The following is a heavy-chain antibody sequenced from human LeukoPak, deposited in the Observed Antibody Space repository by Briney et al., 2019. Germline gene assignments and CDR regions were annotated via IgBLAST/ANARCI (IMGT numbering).Heavy chain of an antibody. CDR1: GFTFSSYA. Sequence: PGGSLRLSCAASGFTFSSYAMHWVRQAPGKGLEYVSAISSNGGSTYYANSVKGRFTISRDNSKNTLYLQMGSLRAEDMAVYYCARVGGDYANDAFDIWGQGTMVTVSS. CDR3: ARVGGDYANDAFDI. D-gene: IGHD4-17*01. J-gene: IGHJ3*02. CDR2: ISSNGGST. V-gene: IGHV3-64*01.